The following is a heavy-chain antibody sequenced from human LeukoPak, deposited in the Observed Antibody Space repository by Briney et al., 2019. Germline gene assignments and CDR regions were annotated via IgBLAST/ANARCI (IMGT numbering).Heavy chain of an antibody. CDR3: ARCGHYYGSGSYFKYYFDY. CDR2: INHSGST. Sequence: SETLSLTCAVYGGSFSGYYWSWIRQPPGKELEWMGGINHSGSTNYSPSLKSQVTISVDTSKNQFSLQLSSVTAADTAVYYCARCGHYYGSGSYFKYYFDYWGQGTLVTVSS. D-gene: IGHD3-10*01. V-gene: IGHV4-34*01. CDR1: GGSFSGYY. J-gene: IGHJ4*02.